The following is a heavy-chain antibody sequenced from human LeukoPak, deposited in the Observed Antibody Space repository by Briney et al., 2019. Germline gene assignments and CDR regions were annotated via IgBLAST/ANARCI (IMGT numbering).Heavy chain of an antibody. J-gene: IGHJ3*02. CDR2: ISSSSTNI. Sequence: GGSLRLSCAASGFTFSSYSMNWVRQAPGKGLEWLSYISSSSTNIYYADSVKGRFTISRDNAKNSLYLQMISLRGDDTAVYSCARVTDWGAFDIWGQGTTVTVSS. CDR1: GFTFSSYS. CDR3: ARVTDWGAFDI. V-gene: IGHV3-48*01. D-gene: IGHD7-27*01.